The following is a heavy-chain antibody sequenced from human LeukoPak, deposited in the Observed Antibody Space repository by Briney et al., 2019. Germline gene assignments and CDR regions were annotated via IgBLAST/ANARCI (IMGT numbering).Heavy chain of an antibody. CDR2: IYYSGST. CDR1: GGSISSSSYY. V-gene: IGHV4-39*07. J-gene: IGHJ4*02. Sequence: PSETLSLTCTVSGGSISSSSYYWGWIRQPPGKGLEWIGSIYYSGSTYYNPSLKSRVTISVDTSKNQFSLKLSSVTAADTAVYYCARLKVLLPDYWGQGTLVTVSS. D-gene: IGHD3-10*01. CDR3: ARLKVLLPDY.